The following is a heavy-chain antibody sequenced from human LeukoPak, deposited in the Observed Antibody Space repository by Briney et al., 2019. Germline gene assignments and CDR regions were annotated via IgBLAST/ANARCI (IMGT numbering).Heavy chain of an antibody. CDR1: GYSIGSGYF. D-gene: IGHD3-16*01. Sequence: SETLSLTCNVPGYSIGSGYFWGWIRQPPGKGLEWIGGVYNSGSTYYNPSLESRLTISLKTSKNQFSLKLRSVTAADTAVYYCARRPDWGYDYYMDVWGKGTTVTVSS. V-gene: IGHV4-38-2*02. J-gene: IGHJ6*03. CDR2: VYNSGST. CDR3: ARRPDWGYDYYMDV.